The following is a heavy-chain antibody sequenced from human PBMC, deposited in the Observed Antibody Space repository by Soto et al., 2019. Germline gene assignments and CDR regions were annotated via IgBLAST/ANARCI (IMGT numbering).Heavy chain of an antibody. CDR2: IRSKANRYAT. Sequence: GGSLRLSCAASGFTFSGFAMHWVRQASGKGLEWVGRIRSKANRYATAYAASVKGRFIVSRDDSKNTAYLQMNSLKTEDTAVYYCTRFLSRGMDVWGQGTTVTVSS. CDR3: TRFLSRGMDV. CDR1: GFTFSGFA. J-gene: IGHJ6*02. V-gene: IGHV3-73*01.